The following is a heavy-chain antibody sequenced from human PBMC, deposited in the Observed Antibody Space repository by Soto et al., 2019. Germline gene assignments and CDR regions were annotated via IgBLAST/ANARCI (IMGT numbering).Heavy chain of an antibody. CDR1: GFTFSDAW. D-gene: IGHD2-2*01. Sequence: PGGSLRLSCSASGFTFSDAWINWVRQAPGKGLEWVGRIKSKTDGGTTDFAAPVKGRFAISRDDSRDMVYMQMNSLKTEDRAVYYSTPDSLFAMPLAGFDSWREATVLTFSS. J-gene: IGHJ4*02. CDR2: IKSKTDGGTT. V-gene: IGHV3-15*07. CDR3: TPDSLFAMPLAGFDS.